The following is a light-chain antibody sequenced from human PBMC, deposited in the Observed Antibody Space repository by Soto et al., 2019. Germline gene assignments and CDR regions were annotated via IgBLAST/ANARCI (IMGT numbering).Light chain of an antibody. Sequence: DIQMTQSPSSLSASVGDRVTITCRASQGISNYLAWYQQQPGKVPKLLIYAASTLQSGVPSRFSGSGSGTDFTITIISLQPEDVTTYYCQKYNSAPRTFGQGTKVEIK. V-gene: IGKV1-27*01. J-gene: IGKJ1*01. CDR2: AAS. CDR3: QKYNSAPRT. CDR1: QGISNY.